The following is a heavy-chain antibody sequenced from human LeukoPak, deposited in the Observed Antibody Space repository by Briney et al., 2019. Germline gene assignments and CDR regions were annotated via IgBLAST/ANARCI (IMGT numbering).Heavy chain of an antibody. CDR3: ARDRANYYVDY. D-gene: IGHD3-10*01. V-gene: IGHV3-33*01. Sequence: GGSLRLSCAASGFTFSNFGFHWVRQAPGKGLEWVAFIWYDGSNQYYADSVKGRFTISRDKSKNTLYLQMNSLRTDDTAVYYCARDRANYYVDYWGQGTLVTVSS. CDR1: GFTFSNFG. J-gene: IGHJ4*02. CDR2: IWYDGSNQ.